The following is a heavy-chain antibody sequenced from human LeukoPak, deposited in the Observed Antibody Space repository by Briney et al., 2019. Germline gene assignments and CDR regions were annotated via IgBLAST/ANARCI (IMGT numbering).Heavy chain of an antibody. J-gene: IGHJ4*02. Sequence: GASVKVSCKASGGTFSSYTISWVRQAPGQGLEWMGRIIPILGIANYAQKFQGRVTITADKSTSTAYMELRSLRSEDTAVYYCARDRWGYSYGVFDYWGQGTLVTVSS. CDR3: ARDRWGYSYGVFDY. CDR1: GGTFSSYT. CDR2: IIPILGIA. V-gene: IGHV1-69*04. D-gene: IGHD5-18*01.